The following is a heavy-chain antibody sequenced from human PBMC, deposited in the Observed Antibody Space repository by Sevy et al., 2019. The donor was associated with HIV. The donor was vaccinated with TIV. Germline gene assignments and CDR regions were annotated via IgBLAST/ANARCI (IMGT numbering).Heavy chain of an antibody. V-gene: IGHV4-61*01. D-gene: IGHD1-26*01. CDR2: IYYNVRI. CDR3: TRLGGLTDYGMDV. CDR1: GGSVTSDTYY. Sequence: SETLSLTCTVSGGSVTSDTYYWTWIRQPPGKGLEFIGYIYYNVRINYNPSLKSRVTISVDTSKNQFSLKLTSVTAADTAVYYCTRLGGLTDYGMDVWGQGTTVIASS. J-gene: IGHJ6*02.